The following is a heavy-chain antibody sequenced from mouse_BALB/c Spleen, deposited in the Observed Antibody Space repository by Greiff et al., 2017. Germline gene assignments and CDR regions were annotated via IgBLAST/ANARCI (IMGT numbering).Heavy chain of an antibody. CDR1: GFTFSSYA. V-gene: IGHV5-6-5*01. D-gene: IGHD1-2*01. J-gene: IGHJ2*01. CDR3: ARGEDYYGYDYFDY. CDR2: ISSGGST. Sequence: DVKLVESGGGLVKPGGSLKLSCAASGFTFSSYAMSWVRQTPEKRLEWVASISSGGSTYYPDSVKGRFTISRDNARNILYLQMSSLRSEDTAMYYCARGEDYYGYDYFDYWGQGTTLTVSS.